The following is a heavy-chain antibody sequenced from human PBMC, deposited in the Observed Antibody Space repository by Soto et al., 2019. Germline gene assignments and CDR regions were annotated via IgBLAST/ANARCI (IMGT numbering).Heavy chain of an antibody. V-gene: IGHV3-23*01. CDR1: GFTFSSYA. CDR2: ISGSGGST. J-gene: IGHJ4*02. CDR3: AKLVGQRMTTGCRYFDY. D-gene: IGHD4-17*01. Sequence: EVQLLESGGGLVQPGGSLRVSCAASGFTFSSYAMSWVRQAPGKGLEWVSGISGSGGSTYYADSVRGRFTISRDNSKNTLYLQMNSLRAEDTAVYYCAKLVGQRMTTGCRYFDYWGQGTLVTVSS.